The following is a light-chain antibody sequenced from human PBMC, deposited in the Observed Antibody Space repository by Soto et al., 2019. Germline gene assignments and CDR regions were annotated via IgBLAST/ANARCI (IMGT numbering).Light chain of an antibody. CDR3: QQYVTSPAIT. CDR2: GAT. J-gene: IGKJ5*01. CDR1: ESVSDY. V-gene: IGKV3-20*01. Sequence: EIVLTQSPGALSLSPGERATLSCWASESVSDYVAWYQQKPGLAPRLLIHGATKRTSGTPDRFSGTGSGTAFTLAISRLEPEDFAVYYCQQYVTSPAITFGQGTRLEIK.